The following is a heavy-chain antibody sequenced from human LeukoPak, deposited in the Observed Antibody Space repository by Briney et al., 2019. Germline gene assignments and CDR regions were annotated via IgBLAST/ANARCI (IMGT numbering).Heavy chain of an antibody. CDR2: IYYSGST. CDR1: GGSISSSSYY. J-gene: IGHJ3*02. D-gene: IGHD3-22*01. CDR3: ARSITMIVVVITKAHAFDI. V-gene: IGHV4-39*01. Sequence: SETLSLTCTVSGGSISSSSYYWGWIRQPPGKGLEWIGSIYYSGSTYYNPSLKSRVTISVDTSKNQFSLKLSSVTAADTAVYYCARSITMIVVVITKAHAFDIWGQGTMVTVSS.